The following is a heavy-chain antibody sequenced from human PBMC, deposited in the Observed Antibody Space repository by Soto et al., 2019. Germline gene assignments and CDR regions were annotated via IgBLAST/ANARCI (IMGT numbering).Heavy chain of an antibody. CDR3: ARVFGFGGMDV. J-gene: IGHJ6*02. D-gene: IGHD3-10*01. V-gene: IGHV4-4*02. Sequence: PSETLSLTCAVSGGSISSSSWWSWVRQPPGKGLEWIGYIYYSGSTYYNPSLKSRVTISVDTSKNQFSLKLSSVTAADTAVYYCARVFGFGGMDVWGQGTTVTVSS. CDR1: GGSISSSSW. CDR2: IYYSGST.